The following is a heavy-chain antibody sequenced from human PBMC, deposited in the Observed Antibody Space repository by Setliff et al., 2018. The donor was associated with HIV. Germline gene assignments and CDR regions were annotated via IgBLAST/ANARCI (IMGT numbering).Heavy chain of an antibody. V-gene: IGHV4-31*03. Sequence: TLSLTCSVSDIAVSSSGYYWSWIRQHQGKGLEGIGYVYYTGTGYFNPSLKSRITISVDTSKNQFSLKLGFVTAADTAVYYCARGESTTWDLAEYFQHWGHGTLVTVSS. CDR1: DIAVSSSGYY. J-gene: IGHJ1*01. CDR3: ARGESTTWDLAEYFQH. CDR2: VYYTGTG. D-gene: IGHD1-1*01.